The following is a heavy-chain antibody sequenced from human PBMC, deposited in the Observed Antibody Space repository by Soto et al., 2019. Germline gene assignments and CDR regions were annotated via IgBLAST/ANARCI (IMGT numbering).Heavy chain of an antibody. V-gene: IGHV4-59*01. CDR2: IYYSGST. J-gene: IGHJ4*02. D-gene: IGHD3-10*01. CDR3: ARGRGVHFDC. Sequence: QGQLQESGPGLVKPSETLSLTCTVSGGSINSDYWSWIRQPPGKGLEWIGYIYYSGSTNYNPSLRSRVTISIDTSKNQFSLNLRSVTAADTAVYYCARGRGVHFDCWGQGTLVTVSS. CDR1: GGSINSDY.